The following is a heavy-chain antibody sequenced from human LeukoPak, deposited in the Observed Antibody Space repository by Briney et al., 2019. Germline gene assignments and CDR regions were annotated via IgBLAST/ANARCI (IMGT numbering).Heavy chain of an antibody. CDR1: GFIFNYYA. J-gene: IGHJ4*02. V-gene: IGHV3-30*18. D-gene: IGHD5-12*01. CDR2: ISDDGSKK. CDR3: AKDLRGGYRYQPDY. Sequence: PGRSLRLSCAASGFIFNYYAMHWVRQAPGKGLEGVALISDDGSKKYYADSMKGRFTISRDNSKKSLYLQMSSLRAEDTAVYYCAKDLRGGYRYQPDYWGQGTLVTVSS.